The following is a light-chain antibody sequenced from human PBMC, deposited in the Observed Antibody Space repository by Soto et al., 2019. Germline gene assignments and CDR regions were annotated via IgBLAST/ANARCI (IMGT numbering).Light chain of an antibody. V-gene: IGKV1-5*01. CDR1: QSISSW. CDR2: DAS. Sequence: DIQMTQSPSTLSASVGERVTITCRASQSISSWLAWYQQKPGKAPKLLIYDASSLESGVPSRFSGSGSVTEFTLTISSLQPDDFATYYCHQYNSYPYTFGQGTKLEIK. CDR3: HQYNSYPYT. J-gene: IGKJ2*01.